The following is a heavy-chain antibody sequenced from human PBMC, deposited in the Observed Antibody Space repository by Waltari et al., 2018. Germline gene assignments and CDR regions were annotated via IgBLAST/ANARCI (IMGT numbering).Heavy chain of an antibody. D-gene: IGHD3-10*01. CDR3: VREYYSSGSY. J-gene: IGHJ4*02. CDR1: GFTFRTTW. CDR2: ISADGSGT. Sequence: EVQLVESGGGLVQPGGSLRLSCAASGFTFRTTWMQWVRQAAGKGPLWVSTISADGSGTTYADSVKGRLTISRDNAKNTLYLQMNSLRDEDTAVYYCVREYYSSGSYWGQGTLVIVSS. V-gene: IGHV3-74*01.